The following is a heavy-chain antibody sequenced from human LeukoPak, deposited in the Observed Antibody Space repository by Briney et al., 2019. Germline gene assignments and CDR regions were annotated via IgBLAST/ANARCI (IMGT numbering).Heavy chain of an antibody. V-gene: IGHV3-21*01. CDR1: VFFFSSFS. Sequence: GWSLRLSCAASVFFFSSFSMNWLRQAPGKGLDWVSYISGGSSFIYYVGSVKGRFTIYRENAKNSLYLQMHSLRAEDTAVYYCARDLGDSSGSNYWGQGTRVTVCS. J-gene: IGHJ4*02. CDR2: ISGGSSFI. CDR3: ARDLGDSSGSNY. D-gene: IGHD6-19*01.